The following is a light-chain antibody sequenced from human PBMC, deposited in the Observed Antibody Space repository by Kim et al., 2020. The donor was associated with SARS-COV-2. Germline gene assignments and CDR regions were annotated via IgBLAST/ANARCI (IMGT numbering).Light chain of an antibody. CDR2: DVS. J-gene: IGLJ3*02. Sequence: GQSVTISCTGTSSDVGGYNYVSWYQQHPGNAPKLMIYDVSRRPSGVPDRFSGSKSGNAASLTISGLQAEDEADYYCCSYAGSYTWVFGGGTKLTVL. V-gene: IGLV2-11*01. CDR3: CSYAGSYTWV. CDR1: SSDVGGYNY.